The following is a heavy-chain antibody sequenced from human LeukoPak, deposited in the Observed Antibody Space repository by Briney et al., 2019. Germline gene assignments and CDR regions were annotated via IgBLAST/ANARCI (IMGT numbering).Heavy chain of an antibody. CDR1: GGTFSSYA. D-gene: IGHD2-2*01. J-gene: IGHJ5*02. Sequence: SVKVSCKASGGTFSSYAISWVRQAPGQGLEWMGGIIPIFGTANYAQKFQGRVTITTDESTSTAYMELSSLRSEDTAVYYCARGYCSSTSYYYFGWFDPWGQGTLVTVSS. V-gene: IGHV1-69*05. CDR2: IIPIFGTA. CDR3: ARGYCSSTSYYYFGWFDP.